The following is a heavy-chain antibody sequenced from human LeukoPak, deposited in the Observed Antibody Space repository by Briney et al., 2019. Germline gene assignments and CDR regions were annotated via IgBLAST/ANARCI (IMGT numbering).Heavy chain of an antibody. V-gene: IGHV3-23*01. CDR2: LTSYGGA. CDR3: AKGAAAGKVEWFDP. CDR1: GLSFTNYA. Sequence: GGSLRLSCEASGLSFTNYAMMWVRQAPGKGLQWISTLTSYGGAYYADSGEGRFIISRDISKNTMFLQMYSLRAEDTAVYYFAKGAAAGKVEWFDPWGQGTLVTVSS. J-gene: IGHJ5*02. D-gene: IGHD6-13*01.